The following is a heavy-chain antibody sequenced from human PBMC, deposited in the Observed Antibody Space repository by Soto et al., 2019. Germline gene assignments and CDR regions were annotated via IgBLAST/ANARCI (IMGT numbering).Heavy chain of an antibody. D-gene: IGHD3-16*01. V-gene: IGHV3-48*02. Sequence: EVQLVESGGGLVQPGESLRLSCAASGFDFRTYSMNWVRQAPGRGLEWVSFISFSSNTIYYAESVKGRFTISRDNAKNSLYVQMDSLRDEDTAVYYCARVYDFADYYFDYWGQGTLVTVSS. CDR1: GFDFRTYS. J-gene: IGHJ4*02. CDR2: ISFSSNTI. CDR3: ARVYDFADYYFDY.